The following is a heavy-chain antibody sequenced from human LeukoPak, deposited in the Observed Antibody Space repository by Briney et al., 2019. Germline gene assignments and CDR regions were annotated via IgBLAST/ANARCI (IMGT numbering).Heavy chain of an antibody. CDR3: ARGPQTYYDILTGLSF. V-gene: IGHV4-34*01. Sequence: PSETLSLTCTVSGGSISSYYWSWIRQPPGKGLEWIGEINHSGSTNYNPSLKSRVTISGDTSKKQFSLKLSSVTAADTAVYYCARGPQTYYDILTGLSFWGQGTLVTVSS. CDR2: INHSGST. D-gene: IGHD3-9*01. CDR1: GGSISSYY. J-gene: IGHJ4*02.